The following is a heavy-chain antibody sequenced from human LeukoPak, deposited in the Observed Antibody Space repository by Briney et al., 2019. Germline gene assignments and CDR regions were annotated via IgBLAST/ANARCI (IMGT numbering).Heavy chain of an antibody. J-gene: IGHJ4*02. V-gene: IGHV5-51*01. Sequence: AESLKISCKGSGYTFTNYWIGWVRQMPWKGLEWMGIIYPGNSDTRYSPSFQGQVTISADKSISTAFLQWSSLKASDTAMYCCARRGFQNLPFDYWGQGALVTVSS. CDR1: GYTFTNYW. CDR3: ARRGFQNLPFDY. CDR2: IYPGNSDT.